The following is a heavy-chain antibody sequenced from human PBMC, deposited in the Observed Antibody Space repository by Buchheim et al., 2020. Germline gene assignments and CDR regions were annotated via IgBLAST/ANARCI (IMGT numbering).Heavy chain of an antibody. CDR2: IKQDGSEK. J-gene: IGHJ6*03. CDR1: GFTFSSYW. V-gene: IGHV3-7*01. D-gene: IGHD4-17*01. Sequence: EVQLVESGGGLVQPGGSLRLSCAASGFTFSSYWMSWVRQAPGKGLEWVANIKQDGSEKYYVDSVKGRFTISRDNAKNSLYMQMNSLKAEDTAVYYCARSKWDYGVYYYCYMDVWGKGTT. CDR3: ARSKWDYGVYYYCYMDV.